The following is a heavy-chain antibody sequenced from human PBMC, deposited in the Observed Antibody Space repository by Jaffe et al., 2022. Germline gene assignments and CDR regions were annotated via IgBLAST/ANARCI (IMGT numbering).Heavy chain of an antibody. CDR3: ASSESEYYYDSSGYP. CDR1: GFTFSSYE. D-gene: IGHD3-22*01. V-gene: IGHV3-48*03. CDR2: ISSSGSTI. J-gene: IGHJ5*02. Sequence: EVQLVESGGGLVQPGGSLRLSCAASGFTFSSYEMNWVRQAPGKGLEWVSYISSSGSTIYYADSVKGRFTISRDNAKNSLYLQMNSLRAEDTAVYYCASSESEYYYDSSGYPWGQGTLVTVSS.